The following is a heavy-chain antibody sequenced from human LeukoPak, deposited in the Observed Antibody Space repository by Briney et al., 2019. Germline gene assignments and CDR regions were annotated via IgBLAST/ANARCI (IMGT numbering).Heavy chain of an antibody. J-gene: IGHJ6*03. CDR2: VCHSGST. V-gene: IGHV4-38-2*02. D-gene: IGHD3-10*01. Sequence: SETLSLTCTVSGYSISSTYCWGWIRQPPGKGLEWIGRVCHSGSTYYNPSLKSRVTISVDTSKDQFSLKLSSVTAADTAVYYCARPKYYYGSGSYLYYMDVWGKGTTVTVSS. CDR1: GYSISSTYC. CDR3: ARPKYYYGSGSYLYYMDV.